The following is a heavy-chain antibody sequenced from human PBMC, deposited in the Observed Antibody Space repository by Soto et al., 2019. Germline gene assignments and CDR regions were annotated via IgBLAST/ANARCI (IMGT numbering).Heavy chain of an antibody. CDR1: GGSISSSSYY. V-gene: IGHV4-39*01. Sequence: SETLSLTCTVSGGSISSSSYYWGWIRQPPGKGLEWIGSIYYSGSTYYNPSLKSRVTISVDTSKNQFSLKLSSVTAADTAVYYCARLVAGYYFDYWGQGTLVTVSS. J-gene: IGHJ4*02. D-gene: IGHD2-15*01. CDR2: IYYSGST. CDR3: ARLVAGYYFDY.